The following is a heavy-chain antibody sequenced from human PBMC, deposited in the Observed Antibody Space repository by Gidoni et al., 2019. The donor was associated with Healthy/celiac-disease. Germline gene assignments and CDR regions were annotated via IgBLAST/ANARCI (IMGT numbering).Heavy chain of an antibody. CDR2: IWYDGSNK. Sequence: QVQLVESGGGVVQPGRSVRPSCAASGFTFSSYGMHWVRQVPGQGLEWVAVIWYDGSNKDYADSVKGRFTISRDNSKNTRYLQMNSLRAEDTAVYYCARGGTTDPYYYYYMDVWGKGTTVTVSS. CDR3: ARGGTTDPYYYYYMDV. D-gene: IGHD1-7*01. V-gene: IGHV3-33*01. J-gene: IGHJ6*03. CDR1: GFTFSSYG.